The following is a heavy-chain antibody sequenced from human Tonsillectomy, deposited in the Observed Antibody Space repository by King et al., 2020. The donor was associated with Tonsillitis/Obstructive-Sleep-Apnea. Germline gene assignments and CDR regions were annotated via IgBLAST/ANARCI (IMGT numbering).Heavy chain of an antibody. Sequence: QLVQSGGGLVQPGGSLRLSCAASGFTFSSYSMNWGRQAPGKGLECVSYISSSSSTIYYADSVKVRFTISRDNAKNALYLQMNSLRDEDTAVYYCARDMAVAGPAENYWGQGTLVTVSS. CDR1: GFTFSSYS. J-gene: IGHJ4*02. CDR3: ARDMAVAGPAENY. D-gene: IGHD6-19*01. V-gene: IGHV3-48*02. CDR2: ISSSSSTI.